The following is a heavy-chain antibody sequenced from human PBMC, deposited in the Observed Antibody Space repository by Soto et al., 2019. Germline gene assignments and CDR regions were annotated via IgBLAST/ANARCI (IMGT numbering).Heavy chain of an antibody. D-gene: IGHD5-12*01. CDR3: AQERYRGYDGSRYFDY. J-gene: IGHJ4*02. V-gene: IGHV3-30*18. CDR2: ISFDGTYK. Sequence: LRLSCAAAAFTFSSSGMLWVRQAPGKGLEWVALISFDGTYKYYEDSVKGRFSVSRDNSKNTRYLQMNSLRVEDTAVYYCAQERYRGYDGSRYFDYWGQGTLVIVSS. CDR1: AFTFSSSG.